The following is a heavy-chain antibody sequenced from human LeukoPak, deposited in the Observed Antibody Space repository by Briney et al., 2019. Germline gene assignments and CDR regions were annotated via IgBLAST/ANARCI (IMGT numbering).Heavy chain of an antibody. Sequence: GRSLRLSCAASGFTFDDYGMHWVRQAPGKGLEWVSGISRNSGNIGYADSVKGRFTISRDNAKNTLYLQMNSLRAEDTAVYYCAKDALLTLPGEFDYWGQGTLVTVSS. V-gene: IGHV3-9*01. J-gene: IGHJ4*02. CDR3: AKDALLTLPGEFDY. D-gene: IGHD7-27*01. CDR1: GFTFDDYG. CDR2: ISRNSGNI.